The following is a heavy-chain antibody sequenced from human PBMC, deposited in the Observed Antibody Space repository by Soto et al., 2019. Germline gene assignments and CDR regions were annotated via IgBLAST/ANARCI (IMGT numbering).Heavy chain of an antibody. CDR1: GGSISSGGYY. Sequence: QVQLQESGPGLVKPSQTLSLTCTVSGGSISSGGYYWSWIRQHPGKGLEWIGYIYYSGSTSYNPSLKSRVTISVDTSKNQFSLKLSSVTAADTAVYYCARVDTAMVKYGMDVWGQGTTVTVSS. CDR2: IYYSGST. J-gene: IGHJ6*02. CDR3: ARVDTAMVKYGMDV. D-gene: IGHD5-18*01. V-gene: IGHV4-31*03.